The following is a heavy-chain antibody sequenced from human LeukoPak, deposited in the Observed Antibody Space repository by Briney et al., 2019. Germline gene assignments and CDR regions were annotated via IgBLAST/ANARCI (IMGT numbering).Heavy chain of an antibody. D-gene: IGHD3-9*01. CDR3: VYFDWLLPTVN. CDR2: ISSSSTI. CDR1: GFTFSSYS. V-gene: IGHV3-48*01. Sequence: GGSLRLSCAASGFTFSSYSMNWVRQAPGKGLEWVSYISSSSTIYYADSVKGRFTISRDNAENSLYLQMNSLRAEDTAVYYCVYFDWLLPTVNWGQGTLVTVSS. J-gene: IGHJ4*02.